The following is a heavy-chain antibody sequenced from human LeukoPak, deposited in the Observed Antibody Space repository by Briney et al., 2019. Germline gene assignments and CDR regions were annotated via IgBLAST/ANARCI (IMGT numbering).Heavy chain of an antibody. J-gene: IGHJ4*02. CDR1: GYTFTSYG. D-gene: IGHD6-13*01. Sequence: ASGKVSCKASGYTFTSYGISWVGPAPGQGLGGMGWISAYNGNTNYAQKLQGRVTMTTDTSTSTAYMELRSLRSDDTAVYYCARYSSSWQAPDYWGQGTLVTVSS. CDR2: ISAYNGNT. CDR3: ARYSSSWQAPDY. V-gene: IGHV1-18*01.